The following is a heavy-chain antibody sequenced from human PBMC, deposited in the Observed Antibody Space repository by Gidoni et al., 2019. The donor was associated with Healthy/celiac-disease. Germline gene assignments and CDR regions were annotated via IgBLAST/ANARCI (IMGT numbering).Heavy chain of an antibody. CDR3: AREFATYYYGSGSYSPY. D-gene: IGHD3-10*01. J-gene: IGHJ4*02. CDR2: INPNSGGT. V-gene: IGHV1-2*02. Sequence: QVQLVQSGAAVTKPGASVKVSCKASGYTFTGYYMHWVRQAPGQGLEWMGWINPNSGGTNYAQKFQGRVTMTRDTSISTAYMELSRLRSDDTAVYYCAREFATYYYGSGSYSPYWGQGTLVTVSS. CDR1: GYTFTGYY.